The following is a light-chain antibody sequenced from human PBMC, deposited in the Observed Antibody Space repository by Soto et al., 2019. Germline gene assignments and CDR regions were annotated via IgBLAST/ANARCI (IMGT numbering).Light chain of an antibody. Sequence: EVVMTQSPATLSVSLGERATLSCRASQSVNSKLAWYQQKPGQAPRLLIYGASTRATGIPARFSVSGSGTDFALTISRLEPEDFAVYYCQQYGNSPITFGQGTRLEIK. J-gene: IGKJ5*01. CDR1: QSVNSK. CDR3: QQYGNSPIT. CDR2: GAS. V-gene: IGKV3-15*01.